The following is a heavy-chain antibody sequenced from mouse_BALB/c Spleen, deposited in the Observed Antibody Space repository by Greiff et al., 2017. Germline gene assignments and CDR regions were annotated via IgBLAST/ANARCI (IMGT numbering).Heavy chain of an antibody. V-gene: IGHV5-9-4*01. D-gene: IGHD1-1*01. CDR1: GFTFSSYA. CDR2: ISSGGSYT. Sequence: EVQRVESGGGLVKPGGSLKLSCAASGFTFSSYAMSWVRQSPEKRLEWVAEISSGGSYTYYPDTVTGRFTISRDNAKNTLYLEMSSLRSEDTAMYYCAPIRGAAMDYWGQGTSVTVSS. J-gene: IGHJ4*01. CDR3: APIRGAAMDY.